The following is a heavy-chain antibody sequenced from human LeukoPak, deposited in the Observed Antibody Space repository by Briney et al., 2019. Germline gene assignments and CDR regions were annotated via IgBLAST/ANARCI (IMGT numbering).Heavy chain of an antibody. Sequence: ESGPTLVKPTQTLTLTCTFSGFSLSTSAVGVGWIRQPPGKALEWLALIYWNDDKRYNPSLKSRLTITKDTSKNQVVLTMTNMDPVDTATYYCARMRTIYYGSGSYFSTTYYFDYWGQGTLVTVSS. J-gene: IGHJ4*02. CDR3: ARMRTIYYGSGSYFSTTYYFDY. D-gene: IGHD3-10*01. V-gene: IGHV2-5*01. CDR1: GFSLSTSAVG. CDR2: IYWNDDK.